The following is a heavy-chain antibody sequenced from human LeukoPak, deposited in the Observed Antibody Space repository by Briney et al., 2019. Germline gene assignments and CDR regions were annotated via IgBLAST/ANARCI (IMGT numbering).Heavy chain of an antibody. Sequence: SETLSLTCAVYGGSFSGYYWSWIRQPPGKGLEWIGEINHSGSTNYNPSLKSRVTISVDTSKNQFSLKLSSVTAADTAVYYCAKVPDSSGYFWFDYWGQGTLVTVSS. CDR1: GGSFSGYY. CDR2: INHSGST. D-gene: IGHD3-22*01. V-gene: IGHV4-34*01. CDR3: AKVPDSSGYFWFDY. J-gene: IGHJ4*02.